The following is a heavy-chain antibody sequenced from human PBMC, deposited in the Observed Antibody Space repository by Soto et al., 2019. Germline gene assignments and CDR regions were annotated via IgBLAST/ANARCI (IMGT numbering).Heavy chain of an antibody. CDR2: INRDGSEE. D-gene: IGHD2-2*01. CDR3: ARDPGPRSASIRGLGWFDP. J-gene: IGHJ5*02. CDR1: GFTFSGYW. Sequence: EMLLVESGGGLVQPGGSLRLSCVASGFTFSGYWMSWVRQAPGKGLEWVANINRDGSEEHYVDSVKGRFTISRDNAKNSVYLQMDSLRGDDSAVYYCARDPGPRSASIRGLGWFDPWGQGTLVTVCS. V-gene: IGHV3-7*03.